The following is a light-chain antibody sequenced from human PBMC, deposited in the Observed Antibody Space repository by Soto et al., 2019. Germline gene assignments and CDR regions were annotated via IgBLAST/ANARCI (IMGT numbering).Light chain of an antibody. CDR3: QQTYTLYS. CDR2: AAT. Sequence: DIQMTQSPSSLSASVGDSITITCRASQAVGDYLHWYQHKPGKAPLLLIYAATNLQSGVPSRFSGTGSGTDFTLTISSLQPEDFATYYCQQTYTLYSFGQGTGLAIK. V-gene: IGKV1-39*01. J-gene: IGKJ2*03. CDR1: QAVGDY.